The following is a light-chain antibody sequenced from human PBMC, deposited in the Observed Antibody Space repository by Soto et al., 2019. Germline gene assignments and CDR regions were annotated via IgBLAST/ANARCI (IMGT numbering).Light chain of an antibody. J-gene: IGKJ2*01. CDR2: GAS. Sequence: VVTQSPASLSVSPGGRVTISCRAGPISSNLAWHQQRPGQAPRLLIYGASVRATGVPARFSGSGSGTEFTLTIDSLQSEDYAVYFCQQYNNWPYTFGQGTKAEI. CDR1: PISSN. V-gene: IGKV3-15*01. CDR3: QQYNNWPYT.